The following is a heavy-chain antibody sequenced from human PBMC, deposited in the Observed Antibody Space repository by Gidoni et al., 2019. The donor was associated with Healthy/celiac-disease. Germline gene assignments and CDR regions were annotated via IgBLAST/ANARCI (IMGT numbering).Heavy chain of an antibody. CDR3: ARNRNYDVYGMDV. V-gene: IGHV3-53*01. CDR1: GFTVSSNY. CDR2: IYSGGST. J-gene: IGHJ6*02. Sequence: AQLAEYGGGMIQPGGSLRLSCAASGFTVSSNYMSWVRQAPGKGLEWVSLIYSGGSTYYADSVKGRFTISRDNSQNTLYLKMNSLRAEDTAVYYCARNRNYDVYGMDVWGQGTTVTVSS. D-gene: IGHD3-10*02.